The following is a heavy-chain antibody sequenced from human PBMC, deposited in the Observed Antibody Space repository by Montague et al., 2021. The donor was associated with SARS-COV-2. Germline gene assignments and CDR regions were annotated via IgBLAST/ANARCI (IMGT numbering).Heavy chain of an antibody. CDR1: SGSLRNYY. V-gene: IGHV4-34*01. CDR3: ERAGSQRFFEF. J-gene: IGHJ2*01. CDR2: IRLPGGT. Sequence: SETLSLTCAVNSGSLRNYYWSWIRQPPGKGLEWIGEIRLPGGTNYDPSLKGRVTISLDTSNNHVSLNLNSVTTADTAVYFCERAGSQRFFEFWGRGTLVTVSS. D-gene: IGHD1-1*01.